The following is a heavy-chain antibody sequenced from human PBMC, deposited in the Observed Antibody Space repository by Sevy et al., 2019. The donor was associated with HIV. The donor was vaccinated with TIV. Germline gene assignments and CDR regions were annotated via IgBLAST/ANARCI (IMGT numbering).Heavy chain of an antibody. D-gene: IGHD3-3*01. J-gene: IGHJ6*02. CDR1: GYTFTTYD. Sequence: ASVKVSCAAFGYTFTTYDINWVRQAPGQGLEWMGWMSPNTGATGFPQKFQGRVTLTRNKSITTAYMELSSLTYEDTAIYYCARGGNGDFWSYEYYYYGMDVWGQGTTVTDSS. CDR3: ARGGNGDFWSYEYYYYGMDV. CDR2: MSPNTGAT. V-gene: IGHV1-8*01.